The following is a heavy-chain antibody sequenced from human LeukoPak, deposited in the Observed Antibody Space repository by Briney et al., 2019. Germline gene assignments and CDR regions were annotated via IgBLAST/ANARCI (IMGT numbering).Heavy chain of an antibody. D-gene: IGHD3-22*01. V-gene: IGHV3-48*01. CDR1: GFTFSSYS. J-gene: IGHJ4*02. CDR3: ARDGSDYYDSSGYYYFDY. Sequence: GGSLRLSCAASGFTFSSYSMNWVRQAPGKGLEWVSYISSSSSTIYYADSVKGRFTISRDNAKNSLYLQMNSLRAEDTAVYYCARDGSDYYDSSGYYYFDYWGQGTLVTVSS. CDR2: ISSSSSTI.